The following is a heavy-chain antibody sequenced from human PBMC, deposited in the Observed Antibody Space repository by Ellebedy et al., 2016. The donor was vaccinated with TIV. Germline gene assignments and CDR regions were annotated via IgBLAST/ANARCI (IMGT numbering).Heavy chain of an antibody. CDR3: ARGFSLDV. CDR2: TYYRSEWKT. J-gene: IGHJ6*02. Sequence: SQTLSLTXAISGDSVSGNSVAWSWIRQSPSRGLEWLGRTYYRSEWKTDYASSVKSRITINSDTSKNQFSLHLNSVTPEDTALYYCARGFSLDVWGQGTTVTVSS. V-gene: IGHV6-1*01. CDR1: GDSVSGNSVA.